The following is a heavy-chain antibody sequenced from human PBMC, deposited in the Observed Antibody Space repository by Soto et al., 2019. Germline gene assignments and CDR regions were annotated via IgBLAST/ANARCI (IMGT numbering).Heavy chain of an antibody. CDR3: TSYPNPYYYYYMDV. CDR1: GFTFSSYA. Sequence: LRLSCAASGFTFSSYAMSWVRQAPGKGLEWVGRIKSKTDGGTTDYAAPVKGRFTISRDDSKNTLYLQMNSLKTEDTAVYYCTSYPNPYYYYYMDVWGKGTTVTVSS. V-gene: IGHV3-15*01. J-gene: IGHJ6*03. CDR2: IKSKTDGGTT.